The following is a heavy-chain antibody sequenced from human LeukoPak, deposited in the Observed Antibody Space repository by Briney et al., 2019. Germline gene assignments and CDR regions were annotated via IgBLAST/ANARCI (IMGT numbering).Heavy chain of an antibody. J-gene: IGHJ5*02. CDR2: ISSSSSYI. CDR1: GFTFSSYS. V-gene: IGHV3-21*01. D-gene: IGHD3-22*01. Sequence: GGSLRLSCAASGFTFSSYSMNWVRQAPGKGLEWVSSISSSSSYIYYADSVKGRFTISRDNAKNSLYLQMNGLRAEDTAVYYCASTYDSSGYLGWFDPWGQGTLVTVSS. CDR3: ASTYDSSGYLGWFDP.